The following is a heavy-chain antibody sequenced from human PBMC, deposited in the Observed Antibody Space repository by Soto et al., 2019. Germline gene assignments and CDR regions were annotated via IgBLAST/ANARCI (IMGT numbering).Heavy chain of an antibody. CDR2: IYWDGDE. D-gene: IGHD2-15*01. V-gene: IGHV2-5*02. CDR3: VKGTLGTYCHVYFEH. CDR1: GFSFDMNKAR. Sequence: SGPTLVNPIHPLTLTCTFSGFSFDMNKARVGWVRQPPGKALEWVALIYWDGDEHYSPSLKNRLSITKDTSKDQVVLTLTDVHPADTATYYCVKGTLGTYCHVYFEHWGQGTLVTVSS. J-gene: IGHJ4*02.